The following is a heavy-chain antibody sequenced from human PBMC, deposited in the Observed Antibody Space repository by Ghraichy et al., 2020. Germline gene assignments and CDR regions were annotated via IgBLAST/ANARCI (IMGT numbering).Heavy chain of an antibody. CDR3: ARHVQYYGMDV. J-gene: IGHJ6*02. CDR2: IQYSETT. D-gene: IGHD1-1*01. V-gene: IGHV4-39*01. Sequence: SETLSLTCTVSGGSMSSGSYYWGWIRQPPGKGLEWIGSIQYSETTYYNPSLKSRVTISVDTPKSQFSLKLTSVTAADTAVYYCARHVQYYGMDVWGQGTTVTVSS. CDR1: GGSMSSGSYY.